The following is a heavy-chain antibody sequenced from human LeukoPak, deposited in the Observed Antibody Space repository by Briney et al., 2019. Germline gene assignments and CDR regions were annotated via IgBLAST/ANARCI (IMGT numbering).Heavy chain of an antibody. J-gene: IGHJ4*02. D-gene: IGHD5-18*01. V-gene: IGHV1-69*13. CDR3: ATMQGYSYSVS. Sequence: SVKVSCKASGGAFSKTAINWVRQAPGQGLEWMGGFIPFYDATNYAQRFQGRLTITVDGSASTAYIELTSLTSEDTAIYYCATMQGYSYSVSWGQGTLITVSS. CDR2: FIPFYDAT. CDR1: GGAFSKTA.